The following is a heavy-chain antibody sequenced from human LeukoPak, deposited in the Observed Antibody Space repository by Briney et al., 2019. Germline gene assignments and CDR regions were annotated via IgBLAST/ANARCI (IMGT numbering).Heavy chain of an antibody. CDR1: GYNFAGYY. CDR2: INPNNGAT. CDR3: ARARSTWQMVDY. Sequence: ASVTVSCKVSGYNFAGYYIHWVRQAPGHGLVFMGWINPNNGATNYAQNFQGRVTMTRDTSISTAFMELSSLRSDDTAVFYCARARSTWQMVDYWGPGTLITVSS. D-gene: IGHD2-8*01. J-gene: IGHJ4*02. V-gene: IGHV1-2*02.